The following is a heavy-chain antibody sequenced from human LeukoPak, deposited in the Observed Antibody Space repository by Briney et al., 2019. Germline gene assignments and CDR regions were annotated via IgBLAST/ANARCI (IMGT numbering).Heavy chain of an antibody. Sequence: PGGSLRLSCAASGFTFSSYGMHWVRQAPGKGLEWVAVISFDGSNKFYTESVKGRCTISRDNAMNMVYLQMSSLRAEDTAVYYCAKDYTGYFGMDVWGQGTTVTVSS. J-gene: IGHJ6*02. CDR1: GFTFSSYG. CDR3: AKDYTGYFGMDV. CDR2: ISFDGSNK. V-gene: IGHV3-30*18.